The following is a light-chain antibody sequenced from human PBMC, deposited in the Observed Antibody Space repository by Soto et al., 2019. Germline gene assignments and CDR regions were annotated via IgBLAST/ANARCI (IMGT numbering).Light chain of an antibody. CDR3: ASHTTSGTWV. Sequence: QSVLTQAASASGSPGQSITISCTGTSSDVGAYDFVSWYQQHPGKAPKLIIFQVSNRPSGVSTRFSGSKSGNTASLTISGLQAEDEAEYYCASHTTSGTWVFGGGTKVTVL. V-gene: IGLV2-14*01. CDR2: QVS. J-gene: IGLJ3*02. CDR1: SSDVGAYDF.